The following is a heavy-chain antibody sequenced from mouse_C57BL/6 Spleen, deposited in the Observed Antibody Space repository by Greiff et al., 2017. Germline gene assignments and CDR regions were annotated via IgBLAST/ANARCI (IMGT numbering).Heavy chain of an antibody. J-gene: IGHJ2*01. CDR1: GYTFTSYT. Sequence: VQRVESGAELARPGASVKMSCKASGYTFTSYTMHWVKQRPGQGLEWIGYINPSSGYTKYNQKFKDKATLTADKSSSTAYMQLSSLTSEDSAVYYCAREGYYVGYYFDYWGQGTTLTVSS. CDR2: INPSSGYT. V-gene: IGHV1-4*01. D-gene: IGHD2-3*01. CDR3: AREGYYVGYYFDY.